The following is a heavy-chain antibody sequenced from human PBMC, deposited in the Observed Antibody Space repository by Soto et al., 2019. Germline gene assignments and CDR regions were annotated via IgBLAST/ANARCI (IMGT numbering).Heavy chain of an antibody. J-gene: IGHJ4*02. V-gene: IGHV4-30-2*01. CDR3: ARAGGLGAVAVDY. D-gene: IGHD6-19*01. CDR1: GGSISSGGYS. CDR2: IYHSGST. Sequence: QLQLQESGSGLVKPSQTLSLTCAVSGGSISSGGYSWSWIRQPPGKGLEWIGYIYHSGSTYYNTTLNSRVTISVDRSKNQFSLTLSSVTAADTAVYYCARAGGLGAVAVDYWGQGTLVTVSS.